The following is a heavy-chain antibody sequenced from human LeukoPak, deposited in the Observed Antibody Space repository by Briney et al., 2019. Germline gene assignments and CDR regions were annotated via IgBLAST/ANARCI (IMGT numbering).Heavy chain of an antibody. Sequence: GRSLRLSCAASGFTFSSYARHWVRQAPGKGLEWVAVISYDGSNKYYADSVKGRFTISRDNSKNTLYLQMNSLRAEDTAVYYCARAVRLERSLDYWGQGTLVTVSS. D-gene: IGHD1-1*01. J-gene: IGHJ4*02. CDR3: ARAVRLERSLDY. V-gene: IGHV3-30*04. CDR2: ISYDGSNK. CDR1: GFTFSSYA.